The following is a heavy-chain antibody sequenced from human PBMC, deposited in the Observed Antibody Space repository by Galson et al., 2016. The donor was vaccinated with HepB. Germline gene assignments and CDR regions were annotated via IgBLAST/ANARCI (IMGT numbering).Heavy chain of an antibody. Sequence: PALVKPTQTLTLTCTFSGFSPSTIGVGVGWVRQPPGKALDWLALIYLDDVKRYSPSLKSRLTITKHTSKKQVVLTMTVMDPVDTGTYYCVHHLGGTNSYWGQGTLVTVSS. J-gene: IGHJ4*02. CDR2: IYLDDVK. V-gene: IGHV2-5*04. D-gene: IGHD3-16*01. CDR3: VHHLGGTNSY. CDR1: GFSPSTIGVG.